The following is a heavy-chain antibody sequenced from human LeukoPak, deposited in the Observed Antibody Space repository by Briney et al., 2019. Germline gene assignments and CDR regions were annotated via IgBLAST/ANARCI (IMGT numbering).Heavy chain of an antibody. Sequence: XVXAISGSGGSTYYADSGKGRFTISRDNSKNTLYLQMNSLRAEDTAVYYCAKDTLYGDYVDYWGQGTLVTVSS. CDR2: ISGSGGST. J-gene: IGHJ4*02. V-gene: IGHV3-23*01. CDR3: AKDTLYGDYVDY. D-gene: IGHD4-17*01.